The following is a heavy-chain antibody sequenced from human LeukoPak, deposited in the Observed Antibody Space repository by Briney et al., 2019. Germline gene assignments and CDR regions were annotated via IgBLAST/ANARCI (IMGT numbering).Heavy chain of an antibody. CDR2: IYHSGGT. CDR3: ARDQEQWLSIDY. V-gene: IGHV4-38-2*02. D-gene: IGHD6-19*01. J-gene: IGHJ4*02. CDR1: NYSISSGYY. Sequence: PSETLSLTCAVSNYSISSGYYWGWIRQPPGKGLEWIGSIYHSGGTYSNPSLKSRVTISVDTSKNQFSLKLSSVTAADTAVYYCARDQEQWLSIDYWGQGTLVTVSS.